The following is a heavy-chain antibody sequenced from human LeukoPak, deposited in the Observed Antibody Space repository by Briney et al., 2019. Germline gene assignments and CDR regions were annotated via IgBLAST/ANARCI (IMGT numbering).Heavy chain of an antibody. CDR1: VHTFTSHD. CDR2: MSPKSGNT. Sequence: GASVKVSCKASVHTFTSHDINWVRLATGLGLEWLGCMSPKSGNTGYAQKFQGRVTMTRDTSISTAYMELSSLRFDDTAVYFCTREKDCADGICYEDWGQGTLVTVSS. D-gene: IGHD2-8*01. V-gene: IGHV1-8*01. J-gene: IGHJ4*02. CDR3: TREKDCADGICYED.